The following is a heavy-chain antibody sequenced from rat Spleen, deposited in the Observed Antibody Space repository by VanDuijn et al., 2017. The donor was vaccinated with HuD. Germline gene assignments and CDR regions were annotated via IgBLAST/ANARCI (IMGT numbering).Heavy chain of an antibody. CDR1: GFTFSNAA. CDR3: TAASNEY. V-gene: IGHV10-5*01. J-gene: IGHJ2*01. D-gene: IGHD3-1*01. Sequence: VKLVESGGGLVQPGRSLKISCAASGFTFSNAAMYWVRQAPGKGLECVARIRTKANNYATYYAASVKGRFTISRDDSKNMLYLQMDNLKTEDTAMYYCTAASNEYWGQGVMVTVSS. CDR2: IRTKANNYAT.